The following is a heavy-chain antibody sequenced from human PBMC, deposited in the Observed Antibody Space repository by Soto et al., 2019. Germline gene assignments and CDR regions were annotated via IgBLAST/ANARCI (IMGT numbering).Heavy chain of an antibody. CDR3: ARYGYKEGFFDY. CDR2: IYYTGST. Sequence: SETLSLTCAVSGGSISSGGYSWSWIRQPPGKGLEWIGYIYYTGSTNYSPSLKTRVTISVDTSKNQFSLRLSSVTAADTAVYYCARYGYKEGFFDYWGQGTLVTVSS. D-gene: IGHD5-12*01. J-gene: IGHJ4*02. CDR1: GGSISSGGYS. V-gene: IGHV4-61*08.